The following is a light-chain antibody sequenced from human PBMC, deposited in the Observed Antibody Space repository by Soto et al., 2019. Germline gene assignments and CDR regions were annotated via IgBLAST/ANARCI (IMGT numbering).Light chain of an antibody. CDR1: QDIKNY. Sequence: DIQMTQSQSSLSASVGDRVTITCQASQDIKNYLNWYQQKSGKAPKLLIYDASDLETGVPSRFIGSGSGTDFTFTINSLQPEDIATYYCQQYDNLPLTFGGGTKVEIK. V-gene: IGKV1-33*01. CDR3: QQYDNLPLT. J-gene: IGKJ4*01. CDR2: DAS.